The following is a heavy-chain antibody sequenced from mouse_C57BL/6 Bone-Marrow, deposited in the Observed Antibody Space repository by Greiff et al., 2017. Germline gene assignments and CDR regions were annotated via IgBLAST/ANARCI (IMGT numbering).Heavy chain of an antibody. Sequence: EVQVVESGGGLVKPGGSLKLSCAASGFTFSDYGMHWVRQAPEKGLEWVAYISSGSSTIYYADTVKGRFTISRDNAKNTLFLQMTRLRSEDTAKYYCARRDSTTVCVDYWGQGTTLTVSS. CDR2: ISSGSSTI. CDR1: GFTFSDYG. J-gene: IGHJ2*01. D-gene: IGHD1-1*01. CDR3: ARRDSTTVCVDY. V-gene: IGHV5-17*01.